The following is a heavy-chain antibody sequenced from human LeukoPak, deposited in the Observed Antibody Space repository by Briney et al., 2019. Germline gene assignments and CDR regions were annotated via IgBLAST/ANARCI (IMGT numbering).Heavy chain of an antibody. CDR3: ARQGELGVAGYDY. V-gene: IGHV5-51*01. Sequence: GESLKISCKVSGYSFTSYWIAWVRQMPGKGLEWMGIIYPDDADTTYSPSFEGQVTFSVDRFVSTAYLHWSGLKASDTAMYYCARQGELGVAGYDYWGQGTRVTVSS. CDR2: IYPDDADT. J-gene: IGHJ4*02. CDR1: GYSFTSYW. D-gene: IGHD6-19*01.